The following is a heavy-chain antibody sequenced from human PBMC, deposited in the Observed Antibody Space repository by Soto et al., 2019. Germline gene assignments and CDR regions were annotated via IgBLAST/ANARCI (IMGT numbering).Heavy chain of an antibody. CDR1: GFTFSAFT. CDR2: ISYDGSDR. Sequence: VQLVESGGDVVQPGRSLRLSCPASGFTFSAFTMHWVRQAPGKGLEWVAVISYDGSDRYYGDSVKGRFTISRDNSKNTLFLQMNSLRTEDTAVYYCARDPTYIQRSGGRFDYWGRGTLVTVSS. V-gene: IGHV3-30-3*01. D-gene: IGHD1-1*01. J-gene: IGHJ4*02. CDR3: ARDPTYIQRSGGRFDY.